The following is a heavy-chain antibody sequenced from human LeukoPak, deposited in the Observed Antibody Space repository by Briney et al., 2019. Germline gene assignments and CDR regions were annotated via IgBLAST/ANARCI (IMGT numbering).Heavy chain of an antibody. J-gene: IGHJ6*03. Sequence: TSETLSLTCTVSGGSMSSYYWTWIRQPPGKGLEWIGYIYYSGSTNHNPSLKSRVTISVDTSKNQFSLKLSSATAADTAVYYCARASPSGWAYYMDVWGKGTTVTVSS. V-gene: IGHV4-59*01. D-gene: IGHD6-19*01. CDR1: GGSMSSYY. CDR2: IYYSGST. CDR3: ARASPSGWAYYMDV.